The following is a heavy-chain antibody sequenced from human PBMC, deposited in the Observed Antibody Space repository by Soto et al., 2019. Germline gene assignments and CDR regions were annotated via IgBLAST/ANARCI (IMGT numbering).Heavy chain of an antibody. J-gene: IGHJ4*02. V-gene: IGHV3-9*01. CDR2: ISWNSGSI. CDR3: ANRDY. Sequence: EVQLVESGGGLVQPGRSLRLSCAASGFTFDDYAMHWVRQAPGKGLEWVSGISWNSGSIGYADSVKGRFTISRDNAKNSLLLQIDRLRAEDQALYYCANRDYWGQGNLVHVPP. CDR1: GFTFDDYA.